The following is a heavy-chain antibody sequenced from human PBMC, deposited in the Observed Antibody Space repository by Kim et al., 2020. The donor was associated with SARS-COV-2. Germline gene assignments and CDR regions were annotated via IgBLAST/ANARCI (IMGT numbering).Heavy chain of an antibody. CDR3: ARVATAPRRPIDY. D-gene: IGHD2-21*02. J-gene: IGHJ4*03. CDR2: MFVSGTT. CDR1: GASISDNF. V-gene: IGHV4-4*07. Sequence: SETLSLTCTVSGASISDNFWTWIRQPAGKGLEWIGRMFVSGTTNYNPALKGRVTISLDTSKNQFSLKVASVTAADTAVYYCARVATAPRRPIDYCGQGIL.